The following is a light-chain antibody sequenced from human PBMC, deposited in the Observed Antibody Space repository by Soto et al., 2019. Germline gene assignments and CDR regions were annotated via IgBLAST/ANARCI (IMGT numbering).Light chain of an antibody. Sequence: DIQMTQSPSSVSAYVGDTVTITCRASQGITTYLAWYQQKPGKAPKLLIYAASSLQSGVPSRFSGSGSGTDFTLTITSLQPEDSATYYCQQANSVPLTFGGGTKVEI. V-gene: IGKV1-12*01. CDR2: AAS. CDR1: QGITTY. CDR3: QQANSVPLT. J-gene: IGKJ4*01.